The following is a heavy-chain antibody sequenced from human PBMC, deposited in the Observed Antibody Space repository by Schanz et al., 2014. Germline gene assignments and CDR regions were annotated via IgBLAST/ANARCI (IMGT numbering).Heavy chain of an antibody. D-gene: IGHD2-2*01. V-gene: IGHV1-18*01. J-gene: IGHJ5*02. CDR1: SYTFNTYG. CDR3: ARDRRRYCSTASCLHDNWFDP. CDR2: ISAYTNNT. Sequence: GPEVKEPGASVKVSCEASSYTFNTYGLNWVRQAPGQGLEWMGWISAYTNNTNYAQKVQGRVTMTTDTSTGTAYMELRSLRSDDTAVYYCARDRRRYCSTASCLHDNWFDPWGQGTLVIVSS.